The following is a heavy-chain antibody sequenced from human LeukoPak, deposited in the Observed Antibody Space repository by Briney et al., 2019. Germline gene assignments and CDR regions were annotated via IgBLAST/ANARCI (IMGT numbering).Heavy chain of an antibody. J-gene: IGHJ4*02. D-gene: IGHD2-15*01. CDR2: INPNSGGT. CDR1: GYTFTSYG. Sequence: VASVKVSCKASGYTFTSYGISWVRQAPGQGLEWMGWINPNSGGTNYAQKFQGRVTMTRDTSISTAYMELSRLRSDDTAVYYCARIDIVVVVAANKDDYWAQGTLVTVSS. V-gene: IGHV1-2*02. CDR3: ARIDIVVVVAANKDDY.